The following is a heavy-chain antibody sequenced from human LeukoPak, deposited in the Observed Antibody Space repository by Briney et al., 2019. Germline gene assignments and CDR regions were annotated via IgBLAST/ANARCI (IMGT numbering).Heavy chain of an antibody. D-gene: IGHD5-18*01. J-gene: IGHJ6*02. CDR1: GFTFSSYD. CDR3: AKVLPWHYSSCGSLPVHV. V-gene: IGHV3-23*01. Sequence: GGSLRLSCAASGFTFSSYDMPWVRQAPGKGLEWVSSITYRRDDTYYADSVKGRFTISRDNSRNTLSLQMNSLRAEDTAVFCCAKVLPWHYSSCGSLPVHVWGQGPTVRVS. CDR2: ITYRRDDT.